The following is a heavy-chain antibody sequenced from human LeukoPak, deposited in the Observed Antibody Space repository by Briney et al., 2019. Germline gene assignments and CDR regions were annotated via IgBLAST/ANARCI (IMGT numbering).Heavy chain of an antibody. D-gene: IGHD5-24*01. CDR1: GGSVSDYY. V-gene: IGHV4-59*02. CDR2: IYHTGST. CDR3: ARGRRDGYTLYCMDV. J-gene: IGHJ6*03. Sequence: SETLSLTCTISGGSVSDYYWSWIRQSPGKGLEWIGYIYHTGSTSYSPSLRSRVTISADTSQNQFSLKLSSVTAADTAVYYCARGRRDGYTLYCMDVWGKGTTVTVSS.